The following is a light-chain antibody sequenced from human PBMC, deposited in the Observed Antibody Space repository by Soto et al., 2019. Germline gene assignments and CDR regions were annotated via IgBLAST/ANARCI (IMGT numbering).Light chain of an antibody. CDR2: GAS. J-gene: IGKJ2*01. CDR3: QQYGGSPYT. CDR1: QSVRRNY. V-gene: IGKV3-20*01. Sequence: EIVLTQSPGTLSLSPGERATLSCRASQSVRRNYLAWYQQKPDQAHRLLIYGASSRATGLPDGFSGTGSGTDLTLTVSRLEAEDFAVYYCQQYGGSPYTVGQGTNLEIK.